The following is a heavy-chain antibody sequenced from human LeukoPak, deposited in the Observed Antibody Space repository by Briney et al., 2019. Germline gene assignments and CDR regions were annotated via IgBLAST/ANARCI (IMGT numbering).Heavy chain of an antibody. CDR1: GGSISSSSYY. CDR2: IYYSGST. J-gene: IGHJ6*03. CDR3: ARGIRGVIITSYMDV. D-gene: IGHD3-10*01. V-gene: IGHV4-39*07. Sequence: SETLSLTCTVSGGSISSSSYYWGWIRQPPGKGLEWIGSIYYSGSTYYNPSLKSRVTISVDTSKNQFSLKLSSVTAADTAVYYCARGIRGVIITSYMDVWGKGTTVTVSS.